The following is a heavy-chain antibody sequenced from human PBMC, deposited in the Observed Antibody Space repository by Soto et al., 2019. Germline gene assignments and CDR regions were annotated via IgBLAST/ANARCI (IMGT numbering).Heavy chain of an antibody. J-gene: IGHJ6*02. CDR2: ISYDGSNK. Sequence: PGGSLRLSCAASGFTFSSYAMHWVRQAPGKGLDWVAVISYDGSNKYYADSVKGRFTISRDNSKNTLYLQMNSLRAEDTAVYYCARGGDIVVVPAAIHYGMDVWGQGTTVTVSS. D-gene: IGHD2-2*01. CDR1: GFTFSSYA. V-gene: IGHV3-30-3*01. CDR3: ARGGDIVVVPAAIHYGMDV.